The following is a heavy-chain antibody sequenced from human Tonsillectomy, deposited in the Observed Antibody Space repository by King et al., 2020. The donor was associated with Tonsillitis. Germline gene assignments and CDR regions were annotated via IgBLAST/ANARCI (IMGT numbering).Heavy chain of an antibody. V-gene: IGHV3-48*02. CDR2: ISTSSSTI. D-gene: IGHD4-17*01. CDR3: ARVRSTTVITWYFDY. CDR1: GFTFSGYP. Sequence: VQLVESGGGLVQPGGSLRLSCAASGFTFSGYPMTWVRQAPGKGRECGSYISTSSSTIYHADSAKGRFTISRDNAKNSLYLQMNSLRDEDTAMYYCARVRSTTVITWYFDYWGQGTLVTVSS. J-gene: IGHJ4*02.